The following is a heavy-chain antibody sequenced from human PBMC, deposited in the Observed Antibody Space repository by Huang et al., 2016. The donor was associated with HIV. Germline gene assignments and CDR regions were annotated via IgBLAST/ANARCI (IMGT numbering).Heavy chain of an antibody. V-gene: IGHV4-61*09. CDR3: ARRGANLLRGSILMRWFDP. CDR1: GVSITSGSYF. D-gene: IGHD3-16*01. CDR2: IYASGST. Sequence: QVHLQESGPGLLKPSQTLSLTYTVSGVSITSGSYFWTWIRQSAGKGLEVVGNIYASGSTNYNPSLKSRVTISMDPSKKQFSQNVTSMTAADAAVYYCARRGANLLRGSILMRWFDPWGQGTRVTVSS. J-gene: IGHJ5*02.